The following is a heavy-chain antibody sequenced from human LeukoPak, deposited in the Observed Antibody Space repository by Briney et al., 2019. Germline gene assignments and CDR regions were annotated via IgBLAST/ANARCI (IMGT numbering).Heavy chain of an antibody. Sequence: PGGSLRLSCAASGFTFSSYSMNWVRQAPGKGLEWVSSISSSSSYIYYADSVKGRFTISRDNAKNSLYLQMNSLRAEDTAVYYCARDASLSGYISAAPFDYWGQGTLVTVSS. V-gene: IGHV3-21*01. J-gene: IGHJ4*02. CDR1: GFTFSSYS. D-gene: IGHD1-1*01. CDR2: ISSSSSYI. CDR3: ARDASLSGYISAAPFDY.